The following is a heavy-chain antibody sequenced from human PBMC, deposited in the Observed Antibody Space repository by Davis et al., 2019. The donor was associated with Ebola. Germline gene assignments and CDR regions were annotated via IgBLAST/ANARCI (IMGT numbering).Heavy chain of an antibody. CDR3: ARDDYSNSPHYYYGMDV. D-gene: IGHD4-11*01. V-gene: IGHV1-69*04. CDR2: IIPILGIA. Sequence: SVKVSCKASGGTFSSYAISWVRQAPGQGLEWMGRIIPILGIANYAQKFQGRVTITADTSTSTAYMELRSLRSDDTAVYYCARDDYSNSPHYYYGMDVWGQGTTVTVSS. CDR1: GGTFSSYA. J-gene: IGHJ6*02.